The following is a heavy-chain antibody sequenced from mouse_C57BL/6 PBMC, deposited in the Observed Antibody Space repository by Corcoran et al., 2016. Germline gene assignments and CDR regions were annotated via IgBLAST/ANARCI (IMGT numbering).Heavy chain of an antibody. Sequence: EVQLQQSGPELVKPGASVKISCKASGYMFTDYYMNWVKQSHGKSLEWIGDINPNNGGTSYNQKFKGKATLTVDKSSSTAYMELRSLTSEDSAVYYCARGVWFAYWGQGTLVTVSA. CDR2: INPNNGGT. CDR1: GYMFTDYY. J-gene: IGHJ3*01. V-gene: IGHV1-26*01. CDR3: ARGVWFAY.